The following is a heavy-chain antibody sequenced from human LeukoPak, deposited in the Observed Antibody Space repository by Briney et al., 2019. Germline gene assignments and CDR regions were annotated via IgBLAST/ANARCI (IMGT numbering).Heavy chain of an antibody. CDR3: AKVLRFGELLVDY. CDR1: GFTFSSYA. CDR2: ISYDGTNK. Sequence: GGSLRLSCAASGFTFSSYAMSWVRQAPGKGLEWVAVISYDGTNKYYADSVKGRFTFSRDNSKNTLYLQMNSLRAEDTAIYYCAKVLRFGELLVDYWGQGTLVTVSS. V-gene: IGHV3-30*18. D-gene: IGHD3-10*01. J-gene: IGHJ4*02.